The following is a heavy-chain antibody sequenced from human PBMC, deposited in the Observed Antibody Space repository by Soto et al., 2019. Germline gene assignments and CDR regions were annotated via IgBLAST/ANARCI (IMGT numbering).Heavy chain of an antibody. CDR3: ARHPAYYYGSGRLRGFDY. J-gene: IGHJ4*02. CDR1: GYTFTSYD. D-gene: IGHD3-10*01. V-gene: IGHV1-8*01. CDR2: MNPNSGNT. Sequence: ASVKVSCKASGYTFTSYDTNWVRQATGQGLEWMGWMNPNSGNTGYAQKFQGRVTMTRNTSISTAYMELSSLRSEDTAVYYCARHPAYYYGSGRLRGFDYWGQGTLVTVSS.